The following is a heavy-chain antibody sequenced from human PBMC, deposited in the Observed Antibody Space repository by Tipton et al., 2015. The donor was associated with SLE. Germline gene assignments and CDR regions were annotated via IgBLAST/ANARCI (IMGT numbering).Heavy chain of an antibody. Sequence: SLRLSCGASGFTFSDYWMHWVRQAPGKGLVWVSRIYSDGSSANYADSVRGRFTISRDNAKSTLYVQMNSLRAEDTAVYYCAKDCDSSGYCYWGQGTLVTVSS. CDR3: AKDCDSSGYCY. CDR1: GFTFSDYW. J-gene: IGHJ4*02. V-gene: IGHV3-74*01. CDR2: IYSDGSSA. D-gene: IGHD3-22*01.